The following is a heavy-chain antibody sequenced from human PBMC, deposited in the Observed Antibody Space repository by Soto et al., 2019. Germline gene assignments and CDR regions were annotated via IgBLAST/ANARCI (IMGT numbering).Heavy chain of an antibody. J-gene: IGHJ6*02. CDR3: AASRGSYEAMDA. Sequence: QVQLVQSGAEVKNPGSSVKVSCTASGGAFRNYAVSWLRQAAGQGLEWMGAVMTTVGAGVYAQKFQGRLTIFADESTNTAYLNVSSLTFEDAAISYSAASRGSYEAMDAWGQGTTLTVSS. D-gene: IGHD3-22*01. CDR2: VMTTVGAG. CDR1: GGAFRNYA. V-gene: IGHV1-69*01.